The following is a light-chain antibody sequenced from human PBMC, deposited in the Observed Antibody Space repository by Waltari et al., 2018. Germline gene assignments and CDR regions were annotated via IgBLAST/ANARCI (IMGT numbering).Light chain of an antibody. CDR1: QSISSF. CDR3: QQSYSTPRT. V-gene: IGKV1-39*01. J-gene: IGKJ2*01. CDR2: DAT. Sequence: DIQMTQSPSSLSASVGDRVAIPCRASQSISSFLSWYQQKPGKAPKLLIYDATRLQSEVPSRFSGSRSGTDFTLTISNLQPEDFATYYCQQSYSTPRTFGQGTKLEIK.